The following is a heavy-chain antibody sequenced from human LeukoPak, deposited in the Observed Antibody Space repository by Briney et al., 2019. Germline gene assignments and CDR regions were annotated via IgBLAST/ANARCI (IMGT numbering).Heavy chain of an antibody. Sequence: SETLSLTCTVSGGSISSGGYYWSWIRQPPGKGLEWIGYIYHSGSTYYNPSLKSRVTISVDRSKNQFSLKLSSVTAADTAVYYCARDPKGTAGFDYWGQGTLVTVSS. V-gene: IGHV4-30-2*01. D-gene: IGHD1-1*01. J-gene: IGHJ4*02. CDR3: ARDPKGTAGFDY. CDR1: GGSISSGGYY. CDR2: IYHSGST.